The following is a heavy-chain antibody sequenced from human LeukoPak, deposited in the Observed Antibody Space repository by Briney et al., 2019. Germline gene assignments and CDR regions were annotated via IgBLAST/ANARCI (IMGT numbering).Heavy chain of an antibody. CDR3: ARSDISRMDV. Sequence: SETLSLTCTVSGGXISSYYCSWIRQPPGKGLEWIGYIYYSGSTNYNPSLKSRVTISVDTSKNQFSLKLSSVTAAGTAVYYCARSDISRMDVWGQGTTVTVSS. CDR2: IYYSGST. J-gene: IGHJ6*02. CDR1: GGXISSYY. D-gene: IGHD2-15*01. V-gene: IGHV4-59*01.